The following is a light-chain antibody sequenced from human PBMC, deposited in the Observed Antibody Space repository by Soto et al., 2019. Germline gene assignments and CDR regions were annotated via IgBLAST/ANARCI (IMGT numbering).Light chain of an antibody. CDR3: QVWAPTDEFCG. CDR1: KIGSKI. Sequence: SYGLTQPPSVSVAPGQTARITCGGDKIGSKIVHWYRQRPGQAPGAVVFDASDRPSGIPDRISASRSGDTATLTISRVDAGDAVDYYRQVWAPTDEFCGFGAGTKVT. CDR2: DAS. J-gene: IGLJ1*01. V-gene: IGLV3-21*02.